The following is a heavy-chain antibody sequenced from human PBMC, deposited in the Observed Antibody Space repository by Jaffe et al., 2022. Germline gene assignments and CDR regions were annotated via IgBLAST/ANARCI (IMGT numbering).Heavy chain of an antibody. CDR1: GFTFSSYG. CDR3: AKGLLPATMVQGVIFSAFDI. Sequence: QVQLVESGGGVVQPGGSLRLSCAASGFTFSSYGMHWVRQAPGKGLEWVAFIRYDGSNKYYADSVKGRFTISRDNSKNTLYLQMNSLRAEDTAVYYCAKGLLPATMVQGVIFSAFDIWGQGTMVTVSS. V-gene: IGHV3-30*02. CDR2: IRYDGSNK. D-gene: IGHD3-10*01. J-gene: IGHJ3*02.